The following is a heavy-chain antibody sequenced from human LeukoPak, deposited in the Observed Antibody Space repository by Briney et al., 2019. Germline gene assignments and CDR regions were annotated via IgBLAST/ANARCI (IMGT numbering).Heavy chain of an antibody. J-gene: IGHJ1*01. CDR2: LSWNSDSV. D-gene: IGHD4/OR15-4a*01. CDR1: GFTFDDYA. V-gene: IGHV3-9*01. CDR3: AKADYGDTMFQR. Sequence: GRSLRLSCAASGFTFDDYAMHWVRQAPGKGLEWVSGLSWNSDSVVYAESVKGRFTISRDNAKNSLYLQMNSLGTEDTAFYYCAKADYGDTMFQRWGQGTLVTVSS.